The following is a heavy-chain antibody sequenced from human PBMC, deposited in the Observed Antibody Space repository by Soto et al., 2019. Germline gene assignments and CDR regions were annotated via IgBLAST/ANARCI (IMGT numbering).Heavy chain of an antibody. Sequence: EVQLVESGGGLGQPGGSLRLSCAASGFTVSSNYMSWVRQAPGKGLEWVSVIYSGGSTYYADSVKGRFPISRDNSKNTLYLQMNSMRAEDTAVYYCARDLSSDYGLDVWGQGTTVTVSS. J-gene: IGHJ6*02. V-gene: IGHV3-66*01. CDR3: ARDLSSDYGLDV. CDR1: GFTVSSNY. CDR2: IYSGGST.